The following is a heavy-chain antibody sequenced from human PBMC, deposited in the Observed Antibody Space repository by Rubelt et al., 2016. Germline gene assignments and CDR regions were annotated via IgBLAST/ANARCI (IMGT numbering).Heavy chain of an antibody. Sequence: QVQLQQWGAGLLKPSETLSLTCAVYGGSFSGYYWSWIRQPPGKGLEWIGEINHSGSTNYNPSLKCRGTISVDTAKSQFSLKLRSVTAADTAVYYCARGKYQLLWNWGDYGTDVWGQGTTVTVSS. D-gene: IGHD2-2*01. V-gene: IGHV4-34*01. CDR2: INHSGST. J-gene: IGHJ6*02. CDR1: GGSFSGYY. CDR3: ARGKYQLLWNWGDYGTDV.